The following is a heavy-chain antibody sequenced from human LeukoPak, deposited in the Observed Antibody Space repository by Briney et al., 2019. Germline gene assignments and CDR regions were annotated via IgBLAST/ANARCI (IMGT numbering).Heavy chain of an antibody. CDR2: IYYSGST. J-gene: IGHJ4*02. Sequence: SETLSLTCTVSGGSISSSSYYWGWIRQPPGKGLEWIGSIYYSGSTYYNPSLKSRVTISVDTSKNQFSLKLSSVTAADTAVYYCATLPAAMEDFDYWGQGTLVTVSS. CDR3: ATLPAAMEDFDY. CDR1: GGSISSSSYY. V-gene: IGHV4-39*01. D-gene: IGHD2-2*01.